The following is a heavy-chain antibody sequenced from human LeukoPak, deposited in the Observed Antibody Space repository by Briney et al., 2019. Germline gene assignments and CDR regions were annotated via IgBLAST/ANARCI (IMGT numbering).Heavy chain of an antibody. CDR1: GGSISSGGYY. J-gene: IGHJ4*02. CDR2: IYYSGST. Sequence: SETLSLTCTVSGGSISSGGYYWSWIRQHPGKGLEWIGYIYYSGSTYYNPSLKSRVTISVDTSKNQFSLKLSSVTAADTAVYYCARDASIAVAGTGGTDYWGQGTLVTVSS. D-gene: IGHD6-19*01. CDR3: ARDASIAVAGTGGTDY. V-gene: IGHV4-31*03.